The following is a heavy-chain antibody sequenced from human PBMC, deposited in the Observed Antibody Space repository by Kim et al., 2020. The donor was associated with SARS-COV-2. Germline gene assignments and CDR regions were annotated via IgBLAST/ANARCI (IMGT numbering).Heavy chain of an antibody. J-gene: IGHJ3*02. V-gene: IGHV3-23*01. CDR1: GFIFSSYA. Sequence: GGSLRLSCAASGFIFSSYAMTWVRQAPGKGLEWVSTISGSGCTTYYADSVKGRFTISRDNSKNTLFLQMNSLRAEDTAIYYCAKPGRGSYKDAFDIWGQGTMVTVSS. CDR3: AKPGRGSYKDAFDI. D-gene: IGHD3-16*01. CDR2: ISGSGCTT.